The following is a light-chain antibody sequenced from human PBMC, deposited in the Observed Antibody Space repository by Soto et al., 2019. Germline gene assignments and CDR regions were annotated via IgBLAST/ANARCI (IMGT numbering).Light chain of an antibody. CDR1: SSDVGGYNY. CDR3: SLYTSSSTLV. V-gene: IGLV2-14*01. CDR2: DVS. J-gene: IGLJ2*01. Sequence: QSALTQPASVSGSPGQSITISCTGTSSDVGGYNYVSWYQQHPGKAPKLMIYDVSNRPSGVSNRFSGSKSGNTASLTIYGLQAEDEADYYCSLYTSSSTLVFGGGTKLTVL.